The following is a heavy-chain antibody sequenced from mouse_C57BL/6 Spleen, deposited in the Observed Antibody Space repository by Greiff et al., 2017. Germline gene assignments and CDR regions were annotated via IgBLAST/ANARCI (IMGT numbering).Heavy chain of an antibody. V-gene: IGHV6-3*01. Sequence: EVQLVESGGGLVQPGGSMKLSCVASGFTFSNYWMNWVRQSPEKGLEWVAQIRLKSDNYATHYAESVKGRFTISRDDSKSSVYLQMNNLRAEDTGIYYCTDSNYGYYYAMDYWGQGTSVTVSS. CDR3: TDSNYGYYYAMDY. CDR2: IRLKSDNYAT. J-gene: IGHJ4*01. D-gene: IGHD2-5*01. CDR1: GFTFSNYW.